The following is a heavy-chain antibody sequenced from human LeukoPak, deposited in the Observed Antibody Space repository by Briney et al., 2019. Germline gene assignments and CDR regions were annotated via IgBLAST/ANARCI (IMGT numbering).Heavy chain of an antibody. J-gene: IGHJ4*02. D-gene: IGHD3-10*01. Sequence: SETLSLTCTVSGGSMSPYHWGWIRQPPGKGLEWTGYIYYSGSTNYNPSLKSRVTISVDTSKNQFSLKLSSVTAADTAVYYCARHHYYGSGSYVFDYWGQGTLVTVSS. CDR2: IYYSGST. V-gene: IGHV4-59*08. CDR1: GGSMSPYH. CDR3: ARHHYYGSGSYVFDY.